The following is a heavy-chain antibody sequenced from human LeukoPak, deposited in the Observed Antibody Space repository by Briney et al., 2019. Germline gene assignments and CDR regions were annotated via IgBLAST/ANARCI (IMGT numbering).Heavy chain of an antibody. CDR1: GGSISSGY. D-gene: IGHD3-22*01. CDR3: ARVTGYVIEDYFDY. Sequence: PSETLSLTCTVSGGSISSGYWSWIRQPPGKGLEWIGYIYYSGSTNYNPSLKSRVTISVDTSKNQFSLKLSSVTAADTAVYYCARVTGYVIEDYFDYWGQGTLVTVSS. CDR2: IYYSGST. V-gene: IGHV4-59*01. J-gene: IGHJ4*02.